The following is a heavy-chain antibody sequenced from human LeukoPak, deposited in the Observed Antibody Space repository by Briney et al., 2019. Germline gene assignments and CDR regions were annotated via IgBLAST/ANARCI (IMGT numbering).Heavy chain of an antibody. D-gene: IGHD3-16*01. J-gene: IGHJ4*02. Sequence: RASETLSLTCTVSGDSIDNYYWSWIRQSPGKGLEWIGHVRYSGNADYNPSLKSRLTIFVDTSNNQFSLKLSSVTAADTAMYFCARERFRYISYHFDHWGQGIRVIVSS. CDR2: VRYSGNA. V-gene: IGHV4-59*13. CDR3: ARERFRYISYHFDH. CDR1: GDSIDNYY.